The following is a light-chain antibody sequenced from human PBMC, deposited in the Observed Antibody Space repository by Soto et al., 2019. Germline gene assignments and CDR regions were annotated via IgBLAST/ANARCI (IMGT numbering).Light chain of an antibody. V-gene: IGKV3-20*01. CDR1: QSVSSSY. J-gene: IGKJ3*01. CDR2: GAS. Sequence: EIVLTQSPGTLSLSPGERATLSCRASQSVSSSYLAWYQQKPGQAPRLLIYGASGRATGIPDRFSGSGSGTDFTLTISGLEPEDFAGYYCQQYGSSPIFTFGHGTKVDIK. CDR3: QQYGSSPIFT.